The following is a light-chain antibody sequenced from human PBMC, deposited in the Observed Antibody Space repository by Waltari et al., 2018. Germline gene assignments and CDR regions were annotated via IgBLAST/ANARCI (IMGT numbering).Light chain of an antibody. CDR1: QCVRRDY. V-gene: IGKV3-20*01. CDR2: GAS. CDR3: QQYGSPPYT. J-gene: IGKJ2*01. Sequence: EIVLTQAPGTLSLSPGERATLPCRASQCVRRDYLAWYQQKPGQSPRLLIYGASSRATGVADRYSGSGSGTDFTLTINRLEREDFAVFYCQQYGSPPYTFGQGTKLEIK.